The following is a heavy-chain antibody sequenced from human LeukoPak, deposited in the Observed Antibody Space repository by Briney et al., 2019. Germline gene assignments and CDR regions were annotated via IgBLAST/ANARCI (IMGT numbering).Heavy chain of an antibody. D-gene: IGHD2-21*01. V-gene: IGHV3-33*06. CDR1: GFIFSTNG. Sequence: PGRSLTLSCAASGFIFSTNGVQWVRQPPGKGLEWVALIWYDGSNKYYADSVKGRFTISRDNSKNTLYLQMNSLRAEDTALYYCAKSPVVPADFYYYMDVWGKGTTVTVSS. CDR2: IWYDGSNK. CDR3: AKSPVVPADFYYYMDV. J-gene: IGHJ6*03.